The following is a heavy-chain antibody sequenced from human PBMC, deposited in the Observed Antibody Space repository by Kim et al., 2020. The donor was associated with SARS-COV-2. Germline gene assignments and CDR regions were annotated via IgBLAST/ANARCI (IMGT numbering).Heavy chain of an antibody. D-gene: IGHD6-19*01. Sequence: GGSLRLSCAASGFTFSNYAMSWVRQAPGKGLEWVSAISRSGGSTYYADSVKGRFTISRDNSKNTLYLQMNSLRAEDTAVYYCAKDTHSGYSSGWPLAELDVWGQGTTVTVSS. CDR1: GFTFSNYA. CDR2: ISRSGGST. V-gene: IGHV3-23*01. J-gene: IGHJ6*02. CDR3: AKDTHSGYSSGWPLAELDV.